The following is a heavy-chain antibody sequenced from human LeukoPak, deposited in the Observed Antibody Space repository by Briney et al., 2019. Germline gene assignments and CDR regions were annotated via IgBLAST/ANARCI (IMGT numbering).Heavy chain of an antibody. CDR1: GYTFTSYG. Sequence: ASVKVSCKASGYTFTSYGISWVRQAPGQGLEWMGWISAYNGNTNYAQKLQGRVTMTTDTSTSTAYMELRSLRSDDTAVYYCRLSQREPQLVLVDYWGQGTLVTVSS. D-gene: IGHD6-13*01. CDR3: RLSQREPQLVLVDY. J-gene: IGHJ4*02. CDR2: ISAYNGNT. V-gene: IGHV1-18*01.